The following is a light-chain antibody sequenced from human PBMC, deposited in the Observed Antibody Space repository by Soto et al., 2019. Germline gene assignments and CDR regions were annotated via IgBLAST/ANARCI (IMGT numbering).Light chain of an antibody. V-gene: IGLV2-8*01. CDR1: SSDVGGYNY. CDR2: EVS. Sequence: QSALTQPPSASGSPGQSVTISCTGTSSDVGGYNYVSWYQQHPGKAPKLLIYEVSKRPSGVPDRCSGSKSGNTASLTISGLQAEEEADYYCGSYAGSPFIVFGTGTKLTVL. CDR3: GSYAGSPFIV. J-gene: IGLJ1*01.